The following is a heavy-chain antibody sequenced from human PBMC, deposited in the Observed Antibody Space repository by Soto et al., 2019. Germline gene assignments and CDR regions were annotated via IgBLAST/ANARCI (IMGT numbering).Heavy chain of an antibody. J-gene: IGHJ4*02. D-gene: IGHD7-27*01. CDR3: ARKPNWGYRFDS. CDR1: GGTFSGHA. Sequence: QVQLVQSGAEVKKPGSSVKDSCEASGGTFSGHAISWVRQAPGQGPEWMGGLIPLFGTTQHAQNFQDRLTITADKSTSTAYMELTSLRFEDTAIYYCARKPNWGYRFDSWGQGTLVTVSS. V-gene: IGHV1-69*06. CDR2: LIPLFGTT.